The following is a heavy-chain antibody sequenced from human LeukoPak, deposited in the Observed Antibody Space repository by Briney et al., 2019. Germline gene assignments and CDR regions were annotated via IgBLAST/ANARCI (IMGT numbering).Heavy chain of an antibody. J-gene: IGHJ5*02. CDR3: ARGYGWFDP. CDR1: GFTFSTYW. D-gene: IGHD2-15*01. V-gene: IGHV3-7*05. CDR2: IKEDGSEK. Sequence: GGSLRLSCAASGFTFSTYWMSWVRQTPGKGLEWVANIKEDGSEKYYVDSVKGRFTISRDNAKNSLYLQMNSLRAEDTALYYCARGYGWFDPWGQGTLVTVSS.